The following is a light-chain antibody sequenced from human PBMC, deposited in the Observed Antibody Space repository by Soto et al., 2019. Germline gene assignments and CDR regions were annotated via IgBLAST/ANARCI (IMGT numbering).Light chain of an antibody. CDR3: SSYTSSSTLIV. CDR1: SSDVGGYNY. Sequence: QSALTQPASVSGSPGQSITISCTGTSSDVGGYNYVSWYQQHPGKAPKLMIYDVSNRPSGVSNRFSGSKSGNTASLTTSGLQAEDEADYYCSSYTSSSTLIVFGTGTKATVL. V-gene: IGLV2-14*01. J-gene: IGLJ1*01. CDR2: DVS.